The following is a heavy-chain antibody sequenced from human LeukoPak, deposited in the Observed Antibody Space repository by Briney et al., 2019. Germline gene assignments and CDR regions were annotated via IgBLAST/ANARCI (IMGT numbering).Heavy chain of an antibody. CDR3: ARGQQWLAGGAFDY. Sequence: ASVKVSCEASGYTFTSYDINWVRQATGQGLEWMGWMNPNSGNTGYAQKFQGRVTMTRNTSISTAYMELSSLRSEDTAVYYCARGQQWLAGGAFDYWGQGTLVTVSS. J-gene: IGHJ4*02. D-gene: IGHD6-19*01. CDR2: MNPNSGNT. CDR1: GYTFTSYD. V-gene: IGHV1-8*01.